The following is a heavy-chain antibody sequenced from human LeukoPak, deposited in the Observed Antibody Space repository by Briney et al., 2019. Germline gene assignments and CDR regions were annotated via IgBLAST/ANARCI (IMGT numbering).Heavy chain of an antibody. CDR3: ARENGAGRYYYYGMDV. CDR1: GGSFSGYY. J-gene: IGHJ6*02. Sequence: SDTLSLTCAVYGGSFSGYYWSWIRQPPGKGLEWIGEINHSGSTNYNPSLKSRVTISVDTSKNQFSLKLSSVTAADTAVYYCARENGAGRYYYYGMDVWGQGTTVTVSS. CDR2: INHSGST. D-gene: IGHD6-19*01. V-gene: IGHV4-34*01.